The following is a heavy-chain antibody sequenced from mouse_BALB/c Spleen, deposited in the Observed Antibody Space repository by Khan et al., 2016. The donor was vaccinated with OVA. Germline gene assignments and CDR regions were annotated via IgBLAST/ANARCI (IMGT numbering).Heavy chain of an antibody. J-gene: IGHJ2*01. CDR3: ARSKKIVATYFDY. CDR1: GYTFTSYW. V-gene: IGHV1S81*02. CDR2: TNPTNGRT. D-gene: IGHD1-1*01. Sequence: QVQLQQPGAELVKAGASVKMSCKASGYTFTSYWMHWVKQRLGQGLEWFAETNPTNGRTYYNEKFKSKATLTADKSSSTAYMLLSGLTFEDSVVYYCARSKKIVATYFDYWGQGTTLTVSS.